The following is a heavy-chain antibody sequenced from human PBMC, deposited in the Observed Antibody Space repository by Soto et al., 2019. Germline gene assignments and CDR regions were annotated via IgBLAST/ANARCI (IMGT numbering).Heavy chain of an antibody. CDR2: INPNSGGT. CDR1: GYTFTDYY. V-gene: IGHV1-2*04. J-gene: IGHJ6*02. D-gene: IGHD3-3*01. Sequence: QVQLVQSGAEVKKPGASVKVSCKASGYTFTDYYIHWVRQAPGQGLEWMGWINPNSGGTNFAKKFQGWIAMTRDTSSRTAYMDLTRLTSDDTAVEYCAISEVHDSYGTQTNFRAMDVWGQGTTVTVSS. CDR3: AISEVHDSYGTQTNFRAMDV.